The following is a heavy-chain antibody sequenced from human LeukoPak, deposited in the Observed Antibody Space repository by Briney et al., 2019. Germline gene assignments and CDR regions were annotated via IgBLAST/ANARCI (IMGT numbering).Heavy chain of an antibody. V-gene: IGHV3-21*01. Sequence: GGSLRLSCAASGFTFSSYSMNWVRQAPGKGLEWVSSISSSSSYIYYADSVKGRFTISRDNAKNSLYLQMNSLRAGDTAVYYCARDQGSGSYNYYYYMDVWGKGTTVTVSS. J-gene: IGHJ6*03. D-gene: IGHD3-10*01. CDR1: GFTFSSYS. CDR2: ISSSSSYI. CDR3: ARDQGSGSYNYYYYMDV.